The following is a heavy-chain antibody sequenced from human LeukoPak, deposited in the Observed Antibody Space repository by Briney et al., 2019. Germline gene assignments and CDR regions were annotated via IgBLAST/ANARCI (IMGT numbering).Heavy chain of an antibody. J-gene: IGHJ4*02. V-gene: IGHV4-59*12. CDR3: ARSLDSFSIDY. CDR1: GGSISSYY. Sequence: SETLSLTCTVSGGSISSYYWSWIRQPPGKGLEWIGEINHSGSTNYNPSLKSRVTISVDTSKNQFSLKLSSMTAADTAVYYCARSLDSFSIDYWGQGTLVTVSS. CDR2: INHSGST. D-gene: IGHD2/OR15-2a*01.